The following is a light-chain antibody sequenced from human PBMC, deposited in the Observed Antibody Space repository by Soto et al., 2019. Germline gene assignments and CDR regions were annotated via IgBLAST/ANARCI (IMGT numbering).Light chain of an antibody. CDR3: CSYTTSTIYV. CDR2: DVF. CDR1: SSDVGGYDY. Sequence: QSALTQPASVSGSPGQSITIPCTGTSSDVGGYDYVSWYQQHPGKAPKLMIYDVFHRPSGVSNRFSGSKSGNTASLTISGLQAGDEADYYCCSYTTSTIYVFGTGTKVTVL. J-gene: IGLJ1*01. V-gene: IGLV2-14*03.